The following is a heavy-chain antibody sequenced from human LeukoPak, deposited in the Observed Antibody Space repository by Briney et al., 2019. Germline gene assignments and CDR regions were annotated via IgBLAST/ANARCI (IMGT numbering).Heavy chain of an antibody. D-gene: IGHD3-10*01. V-gene: IGHV3-30-3*01. CDR1: GFTFSSYA. CDR3: ARGRAPSGWDFDY. J-gene: IGHJ4*02. Sequence: GGSLRLSCAASGFTFSSYAMHWVRQAPGKGLEWVSVISYDGSNKYYADSVKGRFTISRDNSKNTLYLQMNSLRAEDTAVYYCARGRAPSGWDFDYWGQGTLVTVSS. CDR2: ISYDGSNK.